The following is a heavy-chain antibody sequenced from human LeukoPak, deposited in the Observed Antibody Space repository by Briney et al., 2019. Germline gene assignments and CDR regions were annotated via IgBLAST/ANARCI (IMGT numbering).Heavy chain of an antibody. V-gene: IGHV4-31*03. CDR2: IYYSGST. Sequence: PSQTLSLTCTVSGGSISSGGYYWSWIRQHPGKGLEWIGYIYYSGSTYYNPSLKSRVTISVDTSKNQFSLKLSSVTAADTAVYYCARVSTSGLYGSGSYLPRGWFDPWGQGTLVTVSS. D-gene: IGHD3-10*01. J-gene: IGHJ5*02. CDR3: ARVSTSGLYGSGSYLPRGWFDP. CDR1: GGSISSGGYY.